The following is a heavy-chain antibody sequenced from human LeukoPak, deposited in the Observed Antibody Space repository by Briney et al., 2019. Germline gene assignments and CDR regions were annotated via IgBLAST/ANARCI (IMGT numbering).Heavy chain of an antibody. Sequence: SVKVSCEASGGTFSSYAISWVRQAPGQGLEWMGRIIPILGIANYAQKFQGRVTITADKSTSTAYMELSSLRSEDTAVYYCARGEEQWYDYWGKGTLVTVSS. CDR3: ARGEEQWYDY. D-gene: IGHD6-19*01. CDR1: GGTFSSYA. V-gene: IGHV1-69*04. CDR2: IIPILGIA. J-gene: IGHJ4*02.